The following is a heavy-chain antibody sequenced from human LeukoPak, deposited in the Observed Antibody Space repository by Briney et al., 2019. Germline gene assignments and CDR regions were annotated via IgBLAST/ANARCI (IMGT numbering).Heavy chain of an antibody. J-gene: IGHJ2*01. CDR3: VKRASRTVWYFDL. CDR2: ISSNGGST. D-gene: IGHD1-26*01. CDR1: GFTFSSYA. V-gene: IGHV3-64D*06. Sequence: SGGSLRLSCSASGFTFSSYAMHWVRQAPGKGLEYVSAISSNGGSTYYADSVKGRFTISRDNSKNTLYLQMSSLRAEDTAVYYCVKRASRTVWYFDLWGRGTLVTVSS.